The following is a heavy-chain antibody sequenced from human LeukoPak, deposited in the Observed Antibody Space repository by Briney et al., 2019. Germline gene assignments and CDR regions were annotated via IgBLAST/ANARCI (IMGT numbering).Heavy chain of an antibody. CDR2: IRSKAYGGTT. CDR3: TRDTPYYDFWSGLMDV. D-gene: IGHD3-3*01. Sequence: GGSLRLSCTASGFTFGDYAMSWFRQAPGKGLEWVGFIRSKAYGGTTEYAASVKGRFTISRDDSKSIAYLQMNSLKTEDTAVYYCTRDTPYYDFWSGLMDVWGKGTTVTVSS. J-gene: IGHJ6*04. V-gene: IGHV3-49*03. CDR1: GFTFGDYA.